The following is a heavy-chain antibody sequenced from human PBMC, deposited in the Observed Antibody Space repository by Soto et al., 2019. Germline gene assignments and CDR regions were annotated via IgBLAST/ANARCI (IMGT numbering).Heavy chain of an antibody. J-gene: IGHJ6*02. Sequence: ASVKVSCKASGGTFSSYAISWVRQAPGQGLEWMGGIIPIFGTANYAQKFQGRVTITADKSTSTAYMELSSLRSEDTAVYYCARVEGAAAGTFGYYYYYGMDVWGQGTTVTVSS. CDR3: ARVEGAAAGTFGYYYYYGMDV. CDR1: GGTFSSYA. V-gene: IGHV1-69*06. CDR2: IIPIFGTA. D-gene: IGHD6-13*01.